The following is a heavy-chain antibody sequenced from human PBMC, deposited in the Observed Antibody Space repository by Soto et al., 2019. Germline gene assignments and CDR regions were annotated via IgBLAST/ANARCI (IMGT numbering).Heavy chain of an antibody. D-gene: IGHD6-13*01. CDR2: IIPYYNTL. J-gene: IGHJ4*02. Sequence: QAQVVQSGAEVRKPGSSVKLSCKASEGTFNSYAIAWVRQAPGQGLEWMGGIIPYYNTLNYAQKFEDRVTITADESTNTVYMELSSLRSDDTAVYFCAIGASRWYPYCFDSWAQGTLVTVSS. V-gene: IGHV1-69*01. CDR3: AIGASRWYPYCFDS. CDR1: EGTFNSYA.